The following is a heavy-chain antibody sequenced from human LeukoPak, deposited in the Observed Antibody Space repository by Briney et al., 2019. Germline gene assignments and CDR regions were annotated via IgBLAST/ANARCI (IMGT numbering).Heavy chain of an antibody. J-gene: IGHJ4*02. Sequence: GGSLRLSCAASGFTFSSYAMSWVRQAPGKGLEWVSAISGSGGSTYYADSVKGRFTISRDNSKNTLYLQMNSMRAEDTAVYYCAKGAKSQRITMIVVDYWGQGTLVTVSS. V-gene: IGHV3-23*01. CDR2: ISGSGGST. CDR3: AKGAKSQRITMIVVDY. CDR1: GFTFSSYA. D-gene: IGHD3-22*01.